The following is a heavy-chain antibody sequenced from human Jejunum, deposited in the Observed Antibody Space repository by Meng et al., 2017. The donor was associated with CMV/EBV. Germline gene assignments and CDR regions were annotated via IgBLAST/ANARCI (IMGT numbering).Heavy chain of an antibody. V-gene: IGHV3-23*01. CDR3: AKDGSRSSSWQWLDS. J-gene: IGHJ4*02. CDR1: GFSFKDYG. Sequence: SGFSFKDYGMSWVRQAPGRGLEWVSGFRGVGGSTFYADSVEGRFSLSRDNSAVYLQMNSLRADDTAVYYCAKDGSRSSSWQWLDSWGQGTLVTVSS. CDR2: FRGVGGST. D-gene: IGHD6-13*01.